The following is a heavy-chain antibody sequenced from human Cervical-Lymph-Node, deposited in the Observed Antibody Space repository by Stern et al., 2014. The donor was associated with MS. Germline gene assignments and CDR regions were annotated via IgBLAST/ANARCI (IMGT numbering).Heavy chain of an antibody. CDR1: GYTFTNYG. Sequence: QMQLVQSGAELKMPGASVKVSCKASGYTFTNYGISWVRQAPGQGLEWMGWISVYNGNTKYTQKLQGRVTMTTNTSTSTAYMELRSLRSDDTAVYYCARVGYDRSGYFYSDYWGQGTLVTVSS. V-gene: IGHV1-18*01. J-gene: IGHJ4*02. D-gene: IGHD3-22*01. CDR3: ARVGYDRSGYFYSDY. CDR2: ISVYNGNT.